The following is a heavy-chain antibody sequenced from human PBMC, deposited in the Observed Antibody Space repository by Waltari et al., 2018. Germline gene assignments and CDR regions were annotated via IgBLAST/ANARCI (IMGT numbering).Heavy chain of an antibody. Sequence: EVQLVESGGGLVKPGGSLRLSCAASGFTFSSYSMNWVRQAPGKGLEWVSSISSSSSYIYYADSVKGRFTISRDNAKNSLYLQMNSLRAEDTAVYYCARAIAVAGTYCYFDYWGQGTLVTVSS. CDR3: ARAIAVAGTYCYFDY. V-gene: IGHV3-21*01. CDR1: GFTFSSYS. D-gene: IGHD6-19*01. CDR2: ISSSSSYI. J-gene: IGHJ4*02.